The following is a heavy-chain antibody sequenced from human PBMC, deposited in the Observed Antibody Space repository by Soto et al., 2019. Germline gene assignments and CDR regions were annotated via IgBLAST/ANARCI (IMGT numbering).Heavy chain of an antibody. D-gene: IGHD5-18*01. CDR2: ISSSSSYI. V-gene: IGHV3-21*01. CDR1: GFTFSSYS. Sequence: GGSLRLSCAASGFTFSSYSMNWVRQAPGKGLEWVSPISSSSSYIYYADSVKGRFTISRDNAKSSLYLQMNSLRAEDTAVYYCARDRIQLWSPPGYYYGMDVWGQGTTVTVSS. J-gene: IGHJ6*02. CDR3: ARDRIQLWSPPGYYYGMDV.